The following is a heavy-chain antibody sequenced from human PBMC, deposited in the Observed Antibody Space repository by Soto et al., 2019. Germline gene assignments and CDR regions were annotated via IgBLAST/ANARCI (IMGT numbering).Heavy chain of an antibody. D-gene: IGHD2-15*01. V-gene: IGHV3-23*01. CDR2: IFSGMGNT. CDR3: ARDRQPDGIWTLDY. Sequence: SGGSLRLSCSASGFTINTYTMGWVRLAPGKVLDWVSTIFSGMGNTKYADSVTGRFSISRDNSKNIMYLQMNSLGVDDTAVYYCARDRQPDGIWTLDYWGRGILVTVSS. CDR1: GFTINTYT. J-gene: IGHJ4*02.